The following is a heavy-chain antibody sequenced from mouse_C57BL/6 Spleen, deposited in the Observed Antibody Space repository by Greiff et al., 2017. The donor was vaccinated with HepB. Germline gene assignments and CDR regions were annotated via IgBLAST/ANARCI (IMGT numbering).Heavy chain of an antibody. Sequence: EVKLVESGGDLVKPGGSLKLSCAASGFTFSSYGMSWVRQTPDKRLEWVATISSGGSYTYYPDSVKGRFTISRDNAKNTLYLQMSSLKSEDTAMYYCARHVGGNYVGFDYWGQGTLVTVSA. CDR3: ARHVGGNYVGFDY. CDR1: GFTFSSYG. D-gene: IGHD2-1*01. CDR2: ISSGGSYT. J-gene: IGHJ3*01. V-gene: IGHV5-6*01.